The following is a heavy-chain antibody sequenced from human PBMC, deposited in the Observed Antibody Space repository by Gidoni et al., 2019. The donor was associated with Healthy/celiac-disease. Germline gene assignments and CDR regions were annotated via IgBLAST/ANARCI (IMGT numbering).Heavy chain of an antibody. D-gene: IGHD3-3*01. CDR2: INHSGST. J-gene: IGHJ6*02. CDR1: GGSFSGYY. CDR3: AHETTIFGVVFAVRSARGMDV. V-gene: IGHV4-34*01. Sequence: QVQLQQWGAGLLKPSETLSLTCAVYGGSFSGYYWSWIRQPPGKGLEWIGEINHSGSTNYNPSLKSRVTISVDTSKNQFSLKLSSVTAADTAVYYCAHETTIFGVVFAVRSARGMDVWGQGTTVTVSS.